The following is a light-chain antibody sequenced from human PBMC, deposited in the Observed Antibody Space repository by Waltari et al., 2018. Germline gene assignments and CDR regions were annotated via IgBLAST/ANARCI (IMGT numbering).Light chain of an antibody. CDR2: GAS. CDR3: QQYNDWPRT. CDR1: QSVSSN. J-gene: IGKJ2*02. V-gene: IGKV3-15*01. Sequence: EIVMTQSPAILSVSPGERVTLSRKASQSVSSNLAWYQQKPGQTPRPLIYGASTRATGIPARFSGGGSGTEFTLTISSLQSEDFAVYYCQQYNDWPRTFGQGTRLEIK.